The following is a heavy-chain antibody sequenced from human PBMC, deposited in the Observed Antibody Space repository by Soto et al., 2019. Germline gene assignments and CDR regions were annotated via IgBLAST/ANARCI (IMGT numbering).Heavy chain of an antibody. V-gene: IGHV3-21*01. Sequence: GGSLRISCAASGFTFSSYSMNWVRQAPGKGLEWVSSISSSSSYIYYADSVKGRFTISRDNAKNSLYLQMNSLRAEDTAVYYCARVRGYSGGDAFDIWGQGTMVTVSS. D-gene: IGHD5-12*01. CDR2: ISSSSSYI. CDR3: ARVRGYSGGDAFDI. CDR1: GFTFSSYS. J-gene: IGHJ3*02.